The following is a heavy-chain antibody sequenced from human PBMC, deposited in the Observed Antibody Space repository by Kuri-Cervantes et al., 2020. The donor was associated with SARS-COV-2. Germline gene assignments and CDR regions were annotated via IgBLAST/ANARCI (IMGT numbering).Heavy chain of an antibody. CDR2: ISAYNGNT. CDR3: ARGEGAAPDLDAFDI. Sequence: ASVKVSCKASGYTFTSYGISWVRQVPGQGLERMGWISAYNGNTNYAQKLQGRVTMTTDTSTSTAYMELRSLRSDDTAVYYCARGEGAAPDLDAFDIWGQGTMVTVSS. CDR1: GYTFTSYG. D-gene: IGHD1-26*01. V-gene: IGHV1-18*01. J-gene: IGHJ3*02.